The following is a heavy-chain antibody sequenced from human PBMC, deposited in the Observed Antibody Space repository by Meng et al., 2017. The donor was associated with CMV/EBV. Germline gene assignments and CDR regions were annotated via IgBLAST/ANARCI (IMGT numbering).Heavy chain of an antibody. CDR2: ISSSSSYI. CDR3: ARVDCSSTSCYLRFDP. CDR1: GFTFSSYS. V-gene: IGHV3-21*01. D-gene: IGHD2-2*01. J-gene: IGHJ5*02. Sequence: GESLKISCAASGFTFSSYSMNWVRQAPGKGLEWVSSISSSSSYIYYADSVKGRFTISRDNAKNSLYLQMNSLRAEDTAVYYCARVDCSSTSCYLRFDPWGQGTLVTVSS.